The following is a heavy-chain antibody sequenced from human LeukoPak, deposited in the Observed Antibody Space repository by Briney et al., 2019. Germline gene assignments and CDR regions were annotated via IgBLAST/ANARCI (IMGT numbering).Heavy chain of an antibody. J-gene: IGHJ4*02. V-gene: IGHV4-61*02. D-gene: IGHD2-15*01. CDR1: GGSISSGSYY. CDR3: ASGYCSGGSCWTFDY. CDR2: IYTSGST. Sequence: SETLSLTCTVSGGSISSGSYYWSWIRQPAGKGLEWIGRIYTSGSTNYNPSLKSRVTISVDTSKNQFSLKLSSVTAADTAVYYCASGYCSGGSCWTFDYWGQGTLVTVSS.